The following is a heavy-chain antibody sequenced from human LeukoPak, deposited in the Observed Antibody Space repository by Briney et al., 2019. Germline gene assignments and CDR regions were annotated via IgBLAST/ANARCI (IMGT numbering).Heavy chain of an antibody. Sequence: SVKVSCKASGYTFTGYYMHWVRQAPGQGLEWMGGIIPIFGTANYAQKFQGRVTITADESTSTAYMELSSLRSEDTAVYYCARDSGVEMATIYFDYWGQGTLVTVSS. CDR3: ARDSGVEMATIYFDY. D-gene: IGHD5-24*01. V-gene: IGHV1-69*13. J-gene: IGHJ4*02. CDR1: GYTFTGYY. CDR2: IIPIFGTA.